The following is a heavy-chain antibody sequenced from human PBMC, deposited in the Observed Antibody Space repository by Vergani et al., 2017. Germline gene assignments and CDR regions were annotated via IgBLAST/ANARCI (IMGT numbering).Heavy chain of an antibody. V-gene: IGHV3-21*01. CDR1: GFTFSSYW. CDR2: ISSSSSYI. CDR3: ARYPIAAAGP. Sequence: EVQLVESGGGFVQPGGSLRLSCAASGFTFSSYWMHWVRQAPGKGLVWVSSISSSSSYIYYADSVKGRFTISRDNAKNSLYLQMNSLRAEDTAVYYCARYPIAAAGPWGQGTLVTVSS. J-gene: IGHJ5*02. D-gene: IGHD6-13*01.